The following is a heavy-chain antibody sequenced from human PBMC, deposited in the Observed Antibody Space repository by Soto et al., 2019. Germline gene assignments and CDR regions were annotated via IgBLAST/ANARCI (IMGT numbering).Heavy chain of an antibody. Sequence: ASVKVSCKASGYTFTSYGISWVRQAPGQGLEWMGWISAYNGNTNYAQKLQGRVTMTTDTSTSTAYMELRSLRSDDTAVSYCASGPEYSSSSGAFDIWGQGTMVTVSS. D-gene: IGHD6-6*01. V-gene: IGHV1-18*01. J-gene: IGHJ3*02. CDR3: ASGPEYSSSSGAFDI. CDR2: ISAYNGNT. CDR1: GYTFTSYG.